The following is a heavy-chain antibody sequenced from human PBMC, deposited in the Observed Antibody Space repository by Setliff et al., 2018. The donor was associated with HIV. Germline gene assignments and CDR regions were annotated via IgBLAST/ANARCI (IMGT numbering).Heavy chain of an antibody. J-gene: IGHJ6*03. CDR3: ARDRYYYDSSGYGDYYYYMDV. Sequence: GESLKISCAASGFTFSSYWMSWVRQAPGKGLEWVANIKQDGSEKYYVDSVKGRFTISRDNAKNSLYLQMNSLRAEDTAVYYCARDRYYYDSSGYGDYYYYMDVWGKGTTVTVSS. CDR1: GFTFSSYW. CDR2: IKQDGSEK. V-gene: IGHV3-7*03. D-gene: IGHD3-22*01.